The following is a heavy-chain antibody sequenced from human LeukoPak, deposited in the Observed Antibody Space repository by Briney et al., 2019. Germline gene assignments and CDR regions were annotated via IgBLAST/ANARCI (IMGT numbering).Heavy chain of an antibody. V-gene: IGHV3-11*04. CDR3: AREPCSSTNCRIFDS. CDR1: GFTFSDYY. D-gene: IGHD2-2*01. CDR2: ISISDTTI. J-gene: IGHJ4*02. Sequence: GGSLRLSCAASGFTFSDYYMSWIRQAPGKGLEWVSYISISDTTIYYADSVKGRFTISRDNAKNSLYLQMDSLRAEDTAVYYCAREPCSSTNCRIFDSWGQGTLVTVSS.